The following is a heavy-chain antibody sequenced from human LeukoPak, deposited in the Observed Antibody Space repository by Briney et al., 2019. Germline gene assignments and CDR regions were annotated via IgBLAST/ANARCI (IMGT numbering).Heavy chain of an antibody. CDR2: IFYSGST. V-gene: IGHV4-39*01. CDR1: GGSISSASYY. D-gene: IGHD3-16*01. Sequence: SETLSLTCSVSGGSISSASYYWGWIRQPPGRGLEWIGSIFYSGSTYYNPSLKSRVTISVDTSKNQFSLKLSSVTAADTAVYYCARLWGGYWYFDIWGRGTLVTVSS. J-gene: IGHJ2*01. CDR3: ARLWGGYWYFDI.